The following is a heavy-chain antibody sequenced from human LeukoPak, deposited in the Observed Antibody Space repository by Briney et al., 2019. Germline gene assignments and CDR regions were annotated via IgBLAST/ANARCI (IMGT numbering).Heavy chain of an antibody. V-gene: IGHV3-23*01. CDR3: AKDLPTYYYDSSGPFDY. D-gene: IGHD3-22*01. J-gene: IGHJ4*02. Sequence: GGSLRLSCAASGFTFSSYAMSWVRQAPGKGLEWVSAISGSGGSTYYADFVKGRFTISRDNSKNTLYLQMNSLRAEDTAVYYCAKDLPTYYYDSSGPFDYWGQGTLVTVSS. CDR1: GFTFSSYA. CDR2: ISGSGGST.